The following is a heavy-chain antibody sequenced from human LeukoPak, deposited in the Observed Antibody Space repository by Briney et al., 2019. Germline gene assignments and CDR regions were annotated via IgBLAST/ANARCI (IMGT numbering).Heavy chain of an antibody. CDR3: ARQRGRGYWYFDL. CDR1: GGSISSSDYY. Sequence: SETLSLTCTVSGGSISSSDYYWGWIRQPPGKGLEWIGRIFYSGTTYNNPSLKSRVTISVDTSKNHFSLKLSSVTAADTAVFYCARQRGRGYWYFDLWGRGTLVTVSS. CDR2: IFYSGTT. D-gene: IGHD2-15*01. V-gene: IGHV4-39*01. J-gene: IGHJ2*01.